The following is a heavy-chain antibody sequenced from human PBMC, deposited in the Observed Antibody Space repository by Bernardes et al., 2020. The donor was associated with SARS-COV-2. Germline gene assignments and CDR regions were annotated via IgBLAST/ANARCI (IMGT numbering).Heavy chain of an antibody. CDR3: AKDPNSGWGQFYFDY. D-gene: IGHD6-19*01. CDR1: GFTFTSYA. V-gene: IGHV3-23*01. J-gene: IGHJ4*02. CDR2: ISDSGAFT. Sequence: GSLRLSCVGTGFTFTSYAMSWVRQAPGKALEWVSAISDSGAFTYYADSVKGRFTISRDNSKNTLYLEMSSVRAEDTAVYYCAKDPNSGWGQFYFDYWGQGTLVTVSS.